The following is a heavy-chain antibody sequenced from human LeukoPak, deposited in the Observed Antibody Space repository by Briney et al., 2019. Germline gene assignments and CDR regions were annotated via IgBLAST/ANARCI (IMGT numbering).Heavy chain of an antibody. Sequence: GRSLRLSCAASGFTFSSYAMHWVRQAPGKGLEWVAVISYDGSNKYYAESVKGRFTISRDNSKNTLFLQLNNLRAEDMALYYCARVRFYDSSGHDLPDYWGQGTLVTVSS. CDR3: ARVRFYDSSGHDLPDY. D-gene: IGHD3-22*01. V-gene: IGHV3-30-3*01. J-gene: IGHJ4*02. CDR1: GFTFSSYA. CDR2: ISYDGSNK.